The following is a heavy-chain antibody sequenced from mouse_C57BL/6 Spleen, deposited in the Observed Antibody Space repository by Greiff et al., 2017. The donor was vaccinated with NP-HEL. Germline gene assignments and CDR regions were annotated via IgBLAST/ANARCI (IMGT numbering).Heavy chain of an antibody. CDR3: ARGSSYGWYFYV. D-gene: IGHD1-1*01. V-gene: IGHV1-64*01. CDR2: IHPNSGST. Sequence: VQLQQPGAELVKPGASVKLSCKASGYTFTSYWMHWVKQRPGQGLEWIGMIHPNSGSTNYNEKFKSKATLTVDKSSSTAYMQLSSLTSEDSAVYYCARGSSYGWYFYVWGTGTTVTVSS. CDR1: GYTFTSYW. J-gene: IGHJ1*03.